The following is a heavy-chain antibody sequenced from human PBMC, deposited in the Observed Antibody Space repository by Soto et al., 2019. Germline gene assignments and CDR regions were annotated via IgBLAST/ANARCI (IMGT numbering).Heavy chain of an antibody. D-gene: IGHD6-19*01. CDR1: GFTFSSYD. V-gene: IGHV3-13*01. CDR2: IGTAGDT. CDR3: ARDLSSGWSPLYYMDV. J-gene: IGHJ6*03. Sequence: GGSLRLSCAASGFTFSSYDMHWVRQATGKGLEWVSAIGTAGDTYYPGSVKGRFTISRENAKNSLYLQMNSLRAGDTAVYYCARDLSSGWSPLYYMDVWGKGTTVTVSS.